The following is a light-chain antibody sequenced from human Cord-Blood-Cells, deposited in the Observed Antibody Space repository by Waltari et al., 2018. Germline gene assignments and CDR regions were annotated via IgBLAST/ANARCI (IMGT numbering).Light chain of an antibody. V-gene: IGKV1-8*01. CDR3: QQYYSYPLT. CDR2: AAS. CDR1: QGISSY. Sequence: AIRMTQSPSSFSASTGDRVTITCRASQGISSYLAWYQQKPGKAPKLLIYAASTLQSGVPSMFSGSGSGTDFTLTISFLHAEDFATYYCQQYYSYPLTFGGGTKVEIK. J-gene: IGKJ4*01.